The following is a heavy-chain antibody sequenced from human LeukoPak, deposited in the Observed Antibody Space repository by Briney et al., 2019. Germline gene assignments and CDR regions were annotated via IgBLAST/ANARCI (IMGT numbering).Heavy chain of an antibody. CDR2: IIPIFGTA. D-gene: IGHD4-23*01. CDR3: ARLRNSVHGWYWYFDL. J-gene: IGHJ2*01. CDR1: GGTFSSYA. Sequence: GSSVKVSCKASGGTFSSYAISWVRQAPGQGLEWMGGIIPIFGTANYAQKFQGRVTITADESTSTAYMELSSLRSEDTAVYYCARLRNSVHGWYWYFDLWGRGTLVTVSS. V-gene: IGHV1-69*01.